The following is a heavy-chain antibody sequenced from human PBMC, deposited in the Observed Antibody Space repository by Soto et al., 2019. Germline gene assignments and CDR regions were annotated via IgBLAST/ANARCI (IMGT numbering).Heavy chain of an antibody. Sequence: SVSNAWMNWVRQAPGKGLEWVGRIKSKTDGGTTDYAAPVKGRFTISRDDSKNTLYLQMNSLKTEDTAVYYRTTQYYYDSSGRDYWGQGTLVTVSS. CDR1: SVSNAW. D-gene: IGHD3-22*01. CDR3: TTQYYYDSSGRDY. J-gene: IGHJ4*02. V-gene: IGHV3-15*07. CDR2: IKSKTDGGTT.